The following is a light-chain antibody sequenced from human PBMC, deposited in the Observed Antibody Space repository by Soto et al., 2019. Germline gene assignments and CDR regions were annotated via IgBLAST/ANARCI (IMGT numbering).Light chain of an antibody. CDR2: EVN. CDR1: SSDVGGYNY. Sequence: QSALTQPASVSGSPGQSITISCTGTSSDVGGYNYVSWYQQHPGKVPKLIIYEVNNRPSGVSNRFSGPKSGNTASLTISGLQAEDEADYYCSSYTSSSTQVLGGGTKLTVL. J-gene: IGLJ3*02. V-gene: IGLV2-14*01. CDR3: SSYTSSSTQV.